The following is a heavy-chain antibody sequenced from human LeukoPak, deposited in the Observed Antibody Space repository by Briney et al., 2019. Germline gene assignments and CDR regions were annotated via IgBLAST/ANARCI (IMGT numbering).Heavy chain of an antibody. V-gene: IGHV3-33*06. CDR1: GFTLGTYG. CDR3: AKDLSSSWFEGLDN. D-gene: IGHD6-13*01. Sequence: GGSLRLSCAASGFTLGTYGMYWVRQAPGKGLEWVAVIWNDGSNKHYADSVKGRFTISRDNSKNTLDLQMNSLRAEDTAVYYCAKDLSSSWFEGLDNWGQGTLVTVSS. CDR2: IWNDGSNK. J-gene: IGHJ4*02.